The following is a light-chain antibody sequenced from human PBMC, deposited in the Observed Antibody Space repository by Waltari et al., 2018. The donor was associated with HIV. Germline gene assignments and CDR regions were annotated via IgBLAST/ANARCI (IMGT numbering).Light chain of an antibody. V-gene: IGKV1-5*03. CDR3: QQYNSYPYT. J-gene: IGKJ2*01. CDR2: KAS. Sequence: DIQMTQSPSTLSASVGDRVTVTCRASQRISSWLAWYQQKPGKAPNPMIYKASSLESGVPSRFSGSGSGTEFTLTISSLQPDDFATYYCQQYNSYPYTFGQGTKLEIK. CDR1: QRISSW.